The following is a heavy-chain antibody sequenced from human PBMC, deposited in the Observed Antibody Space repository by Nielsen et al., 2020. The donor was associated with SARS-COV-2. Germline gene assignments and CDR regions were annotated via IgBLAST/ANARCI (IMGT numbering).Heavy chain of an antibody. J-gene: IGHJ5*02. D-gene: IGHD3-9*01. CDR2: INHSGST. V-gene: IGHV4-34*01. CDR3: ARGKQILRYFDWLSYWFDP. Sequence: WICQPPGKGLEWIGEINHSGSTNYNPSLKSRVTISVDTSKNQFSLKLSSVTAADTAVYYCARGKQILRYFDWLSYWFDPWGQGTLVTVSS.